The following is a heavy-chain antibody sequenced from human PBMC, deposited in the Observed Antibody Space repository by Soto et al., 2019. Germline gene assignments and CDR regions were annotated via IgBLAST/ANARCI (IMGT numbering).Heavy chain of an antibody. CDR1: GGTFSSYT. V-gene: IGHV1-69*02. J-gene: IGHJ4*02. Sequence: QVQLVQSGAEVKKPGSSVKVSCKASGGTFSSYTISWVRQAPGQGLEWMGRIIPILGIANYAQKFQGRVTITADKSPSTAYMELSSLRSKDTAVYYCASLSSGWYDYWGQGTLVTVSS. CDR2: IIPILGIA. CDR3: ASLSSGWYDY. D-gene: IGHD6-19*01.